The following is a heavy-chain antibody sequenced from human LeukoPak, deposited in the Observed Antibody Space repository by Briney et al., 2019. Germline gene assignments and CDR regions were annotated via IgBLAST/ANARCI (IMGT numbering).Heavy chain of an antibody. CDR1: GGSISSYY. V-gene: IGHV4-59*08. J-gene: IGHJ4*02. Sequence: SETLSLTCTVSGGSISSYYWSWIRQPPGKGLEWIGYIYYSGSTNYNPSLKSRVTISVDTSKNQFSLKLSSVTAADTAVYYCAKSGYSFLVDYWGQGTLVTVSS. CDR2: IYYSGST. CDR3: AKSGYSFLVDY. D-gene: IGHD5-18*01.